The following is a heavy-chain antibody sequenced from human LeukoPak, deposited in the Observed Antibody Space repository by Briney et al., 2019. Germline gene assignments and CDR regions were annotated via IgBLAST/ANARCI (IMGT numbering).Heavy chain of an antibody. CDR1: GFTFSRYW. CDR3: ARYVDQTYYYYYMDV. J-gene: IGHJ6*03. Sequence: PGGSLRLSCAASGFTFSRYWMSWVRQAPGKGLEWVANIKQDGSEKYYVDSVKGRFTTSRDNAKNSLSLQMNSLRAEDTAVYYCARYVDQTYYYYYMDVWGKGTTVTVSS. V-gene: IGHV3-7*01. CDR2: IKQDGSEK. D-gene: IGHD2-2*01.